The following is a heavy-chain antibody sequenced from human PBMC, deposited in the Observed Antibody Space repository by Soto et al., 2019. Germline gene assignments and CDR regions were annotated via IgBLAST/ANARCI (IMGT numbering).Heavy chain of an antibody. CDR3: AREGGAQYSSGWYPLFDY. CDR1: GYSISSTYY. Sequence: SETLCLTCAVSGYSISSTYYWGWIRQSPGKGLEWIGSISHSGNTYYNPSLKSRVTTSVDTSKNQFSLILTSVTAAETAVYFCAREGGAQYSSGWYPLFDYWGQGILVTVSS. J-gene: IGHJ4*02. V-gene: IGHV4-38-2*02. CDR2: ISHSGNT. D-gene: IGHD6-19*01.